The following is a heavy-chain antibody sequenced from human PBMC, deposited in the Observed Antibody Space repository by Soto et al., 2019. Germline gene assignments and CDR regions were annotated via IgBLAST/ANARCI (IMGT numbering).Heavy chain of an antibody. Sequence: GSLRLSCAASGFTIKTYEMSWIRQAPGKGLEWISYITSTGYTKVYADSVKGRLTISRDNANNSLYLQMNSLRVEDTAVYYCARVLERGGYGMDAWGQGTTVTVSS. CDR2: ITSTGYTK. V-gene: IGHV3-48*03. J-gene: IGHJ6*02. D-gene: IGHD3-3*01. CDR1: GFTIKTYE. CDR3: ARVLERGGYGMDA.